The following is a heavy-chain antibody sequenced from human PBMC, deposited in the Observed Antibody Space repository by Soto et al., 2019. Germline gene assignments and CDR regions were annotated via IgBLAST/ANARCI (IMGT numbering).Heavy chain of an antibody. V-gene: IGHV3-21*01. CDR1: GFTFSSYS. J-gene: IGHJ4*02. D-gene: IGHD2-15*01. Sequence: PGGSLRLSCAASGFTFSSYSMNWVRQAPGKGLEWVSSISSSSSYIYYADSVKGRFTISRDNAKNSLYLQMNSLRAEDTAVYYCARDPLLVAAPDGGYLYWGQGTLVTVSS. CDR2: ISSSSSYI. CDR3: ARDPLLVAAPDGGYLY.